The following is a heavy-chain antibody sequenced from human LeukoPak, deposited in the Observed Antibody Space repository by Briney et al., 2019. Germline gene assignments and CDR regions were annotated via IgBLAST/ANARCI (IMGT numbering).Heavy chain of an antibody. J-gene: IGHJ3*02. CDR3: ARDLGWTKTKNAFDI. V-gene: IGHV1-46*01. CDR2: INPSGGST. CDR1: AYTFTGYY. D-gene: IGHD6-19*01. Sequence: ASVKVSCKASAYTFTGYYMHWVRQAPGQGLEWMGIINPSGGSTSYAQKFQGRVTMTRDMSTSTVYMELSSLRSEDTAVYYCARDLGWTKTKNAFDIWGQGTMVTVSS.